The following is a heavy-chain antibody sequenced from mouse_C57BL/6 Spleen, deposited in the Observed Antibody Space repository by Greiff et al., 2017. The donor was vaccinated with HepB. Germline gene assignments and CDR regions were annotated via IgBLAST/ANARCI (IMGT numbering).Heavy chain of an antibody. J-gene: IGHJ2*01. CDR2: ISDGGSYT. CDR3: ARDQGRGYYFDY. Sequence: EVKLVESGGGLVKPGGSLKLSCAASGFTFSSYAMSWVRQTPEKRLEWVATISDGGSYTYYPDNVKGRFTISRDNAKNNLYLQMSHLKSEDTAMYYCARDQGRGYYFDYWGQGTTLTVSS. V-gene: IGHV5-4*01. D-gene: IGHD3-2*02. CDR1: GFTFSSYA.